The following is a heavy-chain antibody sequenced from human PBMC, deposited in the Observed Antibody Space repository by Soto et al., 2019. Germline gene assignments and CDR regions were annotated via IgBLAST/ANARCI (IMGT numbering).Heavy chain of an antibody. V-gene: IGHV1-2*02. J-gene: IGHJ6*02. CDR1: GYTFTGYY. Sequence: ASVKVSFKASGYTFTGYYIHWVREAPGQGLEWMGWINPQTGGTSYAQKFQGRVTLSRDTSINTAYLELSRLTFDDAAVYFCARERYQVISDGMDVWGQGTTVTVSS. CDR3: ARERYQVISDGMDV. D-gene: IGHD2-2*01. CDR2: INPQTGGT.